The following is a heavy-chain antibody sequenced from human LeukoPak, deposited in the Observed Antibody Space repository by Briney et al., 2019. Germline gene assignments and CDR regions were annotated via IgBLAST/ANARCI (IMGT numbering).Heavy chain of an antibody. V-gene: IGHV1-24*01. CDR3: ARDLRGTATPPAIGLGDY. CDR2: FDPEDGET. Sequence: ASVKVSCKVSGYTLTELSMHWVRQAPGKGLEWMGGFDPEDGETIYAQKFQGRVTMTRDTSTSTVYMELSSLRSEDTAVYYCARDLRGTATPPAIGLGDYWGQGTLVTVSS. D-gene: IGHD2-21*02. CDR1: GYTLTELS. J-gene: IGHJ4*02.